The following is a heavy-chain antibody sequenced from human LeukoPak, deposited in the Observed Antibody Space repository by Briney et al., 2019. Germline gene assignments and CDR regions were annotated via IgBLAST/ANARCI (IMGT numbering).Heavy chain of an antibody. D-gene: IGHD2-15*01. J-gene: IGHJ4*02. CDR1: GDTFIPYT. CDR2: IIPSLDVA. Sequence: SVKVSCKASGDTFIPYTFSWVRQAPEQGLEWIGRIIPSLDVANYAQKFQGRVTLSVDRDTATTYMEVTSLRSEDTAIYYCARDHCTPGTCLGGHWGQGTLVTVSS. V-gene: IGHV1-69*04. CDR3: ARDHCTPGTCLGGH.